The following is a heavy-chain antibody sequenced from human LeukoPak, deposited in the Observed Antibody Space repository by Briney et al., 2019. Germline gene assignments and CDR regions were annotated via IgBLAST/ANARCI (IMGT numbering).Heavy chain of an antibody. V-gene: IGHV1-2*02. CDR1: GYTFTGYY. CDR3: ARVSDSSGYYRPDFDY. Sequence: ASVKVSCKASGYTFTGYYMHWVRQAPGQGLEWMGWINPNSGGTNYAQKFQGRVTTTRDTSISTAYMELSRLRSDDTAVYYCARVSDSSGYYRPDFDYWGQGTLVTVSS. J-gene: IGHJ4*02. CDR2: INPNSGGT. D-gene: IGHD3-22*01.